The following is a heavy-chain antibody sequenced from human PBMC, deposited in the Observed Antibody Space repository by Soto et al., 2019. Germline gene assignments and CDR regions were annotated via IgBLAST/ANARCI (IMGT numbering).Heavy chain of an antibody. CDR2: ISDTGSSH. J-gene: IGHJ4*02. D-gene: IGHD2-2*01. CDR1: VSTFSSYG. V-gene: IGHV3-30*18. CDR3: AKDRGGDCPDNSCYFGADY. Sequence: PGGSLGVCCVCSVSTFSSYGMHWVRQAPGRGLECVAVISDTGSSHYYAASVEGRFTISRENSKNTLSLHMDRLRVEDTAVYYCAKDRGGDCPDNSCYFGADYWGQGTTVTVSS.